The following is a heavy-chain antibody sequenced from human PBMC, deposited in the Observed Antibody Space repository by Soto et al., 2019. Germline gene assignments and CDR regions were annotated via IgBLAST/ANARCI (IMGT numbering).Heavy chain of an antibody. D-gene: IGHD6-19*01. V-gene: IGHV4-31*03. J-gene: IGHJ3*02. CDR2: IYYSGST. Sequence: QVQLQESGPGLVKPSQTLSLTCTVSGGSISSGGHYWSWIRQHPGKGLEWIGYIYYSGSTYYNPSLKSRVTISVDTSKNQFSLKLSSVTAADTAVYYCAREYSSGWLLNAFDIWGQGTMVTVSS. CDR3: AREYSSGWLLNAFDI. CDR1: GGSISSGGHY.